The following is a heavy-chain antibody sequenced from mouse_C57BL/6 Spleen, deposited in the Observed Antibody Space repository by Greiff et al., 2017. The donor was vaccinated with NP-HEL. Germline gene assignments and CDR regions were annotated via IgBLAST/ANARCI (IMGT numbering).Heavy chain of an antibody. CDR2: IDPSDSYT. CDR3: ARHTGGHYGSSAFAY. J-gene: IGHJ3*01. CDR1: GYTFTSYW. Sequence: QVQLQQPGAELVMPGASVKLSCKASGYTFTSYWMHWVKQRPGQGLEWIGEIDPSDSYTNYNQKFKGKSTLTVDKSSSTAYMQLSSLTSEDSAVYYCARHTGGHYGSSAFAYWGQGTLVTVSA. V-gene: IGHV1-69*01. D-gene: IGHD1-1*01.